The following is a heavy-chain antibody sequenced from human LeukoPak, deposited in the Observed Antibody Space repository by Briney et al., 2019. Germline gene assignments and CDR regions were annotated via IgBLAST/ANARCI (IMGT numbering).Heavy chain of an antibody. CDR2: IKSKTDGGTT. J-gene: IGHJ6*02. CDR1: GFTFSNAW. D-gene: IGHD6-25*01. Sequence: GGSLRLSCAASGFTFSNAWMSWVRQAPGKGLEWVGRIKSKTDGGTTDYAAPVKGRFTISRDDSKNTLYLQMNSLKTEDTAVYYCARDRSSDWPLYYGMDVWGQGTTVTVSS. V-gene: IGHV3-15*01. CDR3: ARDRSSDWPLYYGMDV.